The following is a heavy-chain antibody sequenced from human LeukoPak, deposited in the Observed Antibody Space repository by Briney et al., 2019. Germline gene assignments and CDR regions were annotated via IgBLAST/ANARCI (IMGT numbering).Heavy chain of an antibody. J-gene: IGHJ6*03. CDR3: AKDGGEYYDILTGYYPRLYYTDV. Sequence: GGTLRLSCVASGFTFSTYGMSWVRQAPGKGLEWVSAISGSGGSTYYADSVKGRFTISRDNSKNTLYLQMNSLRAEDTAVYYCAKDGGEYYDILTGYYPRLYYTDVWGKGTTVTISS. D-gene: IGHD3-9*01. CDR1: GFTFSTYG. V-gene: IGHV3-23*01. CDR2: ISGSGGST.